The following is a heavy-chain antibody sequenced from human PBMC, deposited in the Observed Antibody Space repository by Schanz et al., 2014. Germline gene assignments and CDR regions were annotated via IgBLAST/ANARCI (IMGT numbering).Heavy chain of an antibody. Sequence: EVQLLESGGALEQPGGSLRLSCAASGITFSDYAMSWVRQAPGKGLEWVSTISGSGGSTYYADSVKGRFTISRDNSKNTLSLQLNSLRADDTAVYYCAKGQLLSYYFDYWGQGTLVTVSS. J-gene: IGHJ4*02. D-gene: IGHD2-21*01. V-gene: IGHV3-23*01. CDR3: AKGQLLSYYFDY. CDR1: GITFSDYA. CDR2: ISGSGGST.